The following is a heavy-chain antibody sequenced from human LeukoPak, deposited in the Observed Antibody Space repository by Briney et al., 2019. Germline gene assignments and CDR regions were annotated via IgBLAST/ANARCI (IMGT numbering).Heavy chain of an antibody. D-gene: IGHD3-10*02. CDR1: GSTFSSYS. Sequence: GGSLRLSCAASGSTFSSYSMNWVGRDQGKGLEWVSYISSSSSTIYYADSVKGRFTISRDNAKNSLYLQMNSLRDEDTAVYYCARDTKTIFSYWGQGTLVTVSS. J-gene: IGHJ4*02. CDR2: ISSSSSTI. V-gene: IGHV3-48*02. CDR3: ARDTKTIFSY.